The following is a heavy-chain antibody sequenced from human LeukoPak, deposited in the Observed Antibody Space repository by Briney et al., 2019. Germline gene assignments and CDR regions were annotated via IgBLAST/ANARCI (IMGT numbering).Heavy chain of an antibody. J-gene: IGHJ4*02. Sequence: PGGSLRLSCEASGFTFIIFEMNWVRQAPGKGLEWVSLIYSGGSTYYADSVKGRFTISRDNSKNTLYLQMNSLRAEDTAVYYCARRAGGYSHPYDYWGQGTLVTVSS. CDR3: ARRAGGYSHPYDY. V-gene: IGHV3-53*01. CDR1: GFTFIIFE. D-gene: IGHD4-23*01. CDR2: IYSGGST.